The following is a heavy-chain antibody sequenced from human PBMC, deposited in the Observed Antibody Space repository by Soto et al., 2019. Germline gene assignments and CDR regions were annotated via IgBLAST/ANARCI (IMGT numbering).Heavy chain of an antibody. Sequence: SETLSLTCTVSGGSISSYYWSWIRQPPGKGLEWIGYIYYSGSTNYNPSLKSRVTISVDTSKNQFSLKLSSVTAADTAVYYCARLIKKGPYYYYYYYMDVWGKGTTVTVSS. CDR2: IYYSGST. CDR1: GGSISSYY. V-gene: IGHV4-59*01. J-gene: IGHJ6*03. D-gene: IGHD2-8*01. CDR3: ARLIKKGPYYYYYYYMDV.